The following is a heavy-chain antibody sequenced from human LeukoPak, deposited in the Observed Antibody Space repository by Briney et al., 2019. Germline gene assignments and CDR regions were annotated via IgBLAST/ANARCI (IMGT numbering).Heavy chain of an antibody. V-gene: IGHV3-7*01. D-gene: IGHD4-17*01. CDR1: AFTFSSHW. CDR3: ARIRALDY. J-gene: IGHJ4*02. Sequence: GTSLRLSCAASAFTFSSHWMSWVRQAPGKGLEWVANIKQDGSEKYYVDSVKGRFTISRDNPNNSLYLQMNSLRAEDTAVYYCARIRALDYWGQGTLVTVSS. CDR2: IKQDGSEK.